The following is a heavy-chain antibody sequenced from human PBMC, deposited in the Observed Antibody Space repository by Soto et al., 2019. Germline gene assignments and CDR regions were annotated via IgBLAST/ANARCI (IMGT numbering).Heavy chain of an antibody. CDR1: GFTFSSYA. V-gene: IGHV3-23*01. J-gene: IGHJ3*02. Sequence: GGSLRLSCAASGFTFSSYAMSWVRQAPGKGLEWVSAISGSGGSTYYADSVKGRFTISRDNSKNTLYLQMNSLRAEDTAVYYCAKVCDGSGFRGGAFDIWGQGTMVTVSS. CDR2: ISGSGGST. D-gene: IGHD3-22*01. CDR3: AKVCDGSGFRGGAFDI.